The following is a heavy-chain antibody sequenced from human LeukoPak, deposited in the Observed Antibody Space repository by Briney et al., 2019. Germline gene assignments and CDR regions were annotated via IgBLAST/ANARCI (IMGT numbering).Heavy chain of an antibody. D-gene: IGHD3-3*01. CDR1: GGTFSSYA. V-gene: IGHV1-69*13. CDR3: ARADFWSGYSGWFDP. J-gene: IGHJ5*02. CDR2: IIPIFGTA. Sequence: ASVKVSCKASGGTFSSYAISWVRQAPGQRLEWMGGIIPIFGTANYAQKFQGRVTITADESTSTAYMELSSLRSEDTAVYYCARADFWSGYSGWFDPWGQGTLVTVSS.